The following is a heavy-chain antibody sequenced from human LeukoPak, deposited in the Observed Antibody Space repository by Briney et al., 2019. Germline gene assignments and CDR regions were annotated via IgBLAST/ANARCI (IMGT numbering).Heavy chain of an antibody. D-gene: IGHD2-2*01. V-gene: IGHV3-48*03. CDR1: GFTFRNYE. J-gene: IGHJ4*02. CDR2: ITTTGDRV. CDR3: ARDTKDY. Sequence: TGGSLRLSCEASGFTFRNYEMNWVRQAPGKGLEWISYITTTGDRVEYADSVKGRFTISRDNAKNSLYLEMNSLRAEDTGVYFCARDTKDYWGQGSLVVVSS.